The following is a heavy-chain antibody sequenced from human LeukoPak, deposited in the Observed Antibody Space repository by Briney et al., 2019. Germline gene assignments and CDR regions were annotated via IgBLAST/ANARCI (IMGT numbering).Heavy chain of an antibody. V-gene: IGHV4-30-4*08. CDR1: GGSTSSGGYY. CDR3: ARDSGKGYYYGMDV. D-gene: IGHD1-1*01. J-gene: IGHJ6*02. Sequence: PSETLSLTCTVSGGSTSSGGYYWSWIRQHPGRGLEWIGYIYYSGSTYYNPSLKSRVTISVDTSKNQFSLKLSSVTAADTAVYYCARDSGKGYYYGMDVWGQGTTVTVSS. CDR2: IYYSGST.